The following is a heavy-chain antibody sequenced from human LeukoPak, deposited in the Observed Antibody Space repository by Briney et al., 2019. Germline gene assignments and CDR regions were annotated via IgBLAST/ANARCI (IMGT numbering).Heavy chain of an antibody. CDR2: IYYSGST. J-gene: IGHJ4*02. CDR1: GGSISSSSYY. CDR3: ARGLLPLYYDYVWGSLTGLFDY. Sequence: SETLSLTCTVSGGSISSSSYYWGWIRQPPGKGLEWIGSIYYSGSTYYNPSLKSRVTISVDTSKNQFSLKLSSVTAADTAVYYCARGLLPLYYDYVWGSLTGLFDYWGQGTLVTVSS. D-gene: IGHD3-16*01. V-gene: IGHV4-39*07.